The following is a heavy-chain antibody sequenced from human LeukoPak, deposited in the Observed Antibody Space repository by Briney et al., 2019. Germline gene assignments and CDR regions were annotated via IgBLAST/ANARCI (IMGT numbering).Heavy chain of an antibody. Sequence: GASVKVSCKASGYTFTGYYMHWVRQAPGQGLEWMGWINPNSGGTNYAQKFQGRVTMTRDTSISTAYMELSRLRSDDTAVYYCATAPRYSGSYYYYYYMDVWGKGTTVTVSS. CDR1: GYTFTGYY. V-gene: IGHV1-2*02. CDR3: ATAPRYSGSYYYYYYMDV. CDR2: INPNSGGT. J-gene: IGHJ6*03. D-gene: IGHD1-26*01.